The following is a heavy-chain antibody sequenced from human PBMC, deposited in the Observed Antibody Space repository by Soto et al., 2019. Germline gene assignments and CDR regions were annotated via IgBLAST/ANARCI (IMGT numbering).Heavy chain of an antibody. CDR1: GGSFSGYY. J-gene: IGHJ4*02. V-gene: IGHV4-34*01. D-gene: IGHD2-8*02. Sequence: PSETLSLTCAVYGGSFSGYYWSWIRQPPGKGLEWIGDINHSGSTNYNPSLKSRVTMSLDTSKNQFSLKLSSVTAADTAVYYCATRRTGSYSDYWGQGALVTV. CDR3: ATRRTGSYSDY. CDR2: INHSGST.